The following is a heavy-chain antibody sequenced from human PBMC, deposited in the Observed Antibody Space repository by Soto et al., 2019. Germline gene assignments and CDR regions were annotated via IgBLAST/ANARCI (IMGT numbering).Heavy chain of an antibody. J-gene: IGHJ4*02. CDR2: ISGSGGST. CDR3: AKDPDGDYLLGYFDY. Sequence: EVQLLESGGGLVQPGGSLRLSCAASGFTFSNYAMSWVRQAPGKGLEWVSVISGSGGSTYYADSVKGRFTISRDNSKNTPYLQMNSLRAEDTAVYYCAKDPDGDYLLGYFDYWGEGTLVIVSS. CDR1: GFTFSNYA. D-gene: IGHD4-17*01. V-gene: IGHV3-23*01.